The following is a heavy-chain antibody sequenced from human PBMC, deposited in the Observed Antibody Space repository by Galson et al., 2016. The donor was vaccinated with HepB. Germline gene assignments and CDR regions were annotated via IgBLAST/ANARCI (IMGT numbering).Heavy chain of an antibody. J-gene: IGHJ4*02. Sequence: SVKVSCKASGYTFTTSGISWVRQAPGQGLEWMGWISTYSGNTKYAQKFQGGLTLTTDSSTTTAYMELRSLRSDDTAVYYCARDVQYRFDSWGQGTLVTVS. CDR3: ARDVQYRFDS. CDR1: GYTFTTSG. V-gene: IGHV1-18*01. D-gene: IGHD2/OR15-2a*01. CDR2: ISTYSGNT.